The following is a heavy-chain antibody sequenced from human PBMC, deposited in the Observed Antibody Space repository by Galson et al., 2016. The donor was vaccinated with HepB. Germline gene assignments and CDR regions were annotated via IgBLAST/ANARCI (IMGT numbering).Heavy chain of an antibody. J-gene: IGHJ4*02. CDR1: GYMFANYA. CDR2: ISGYNGNT. V-gene: IGHV1-18*01. Sequence: QSGAEVKKPGESLKISCKASGYMFANYAINWVRQAPGQGLEWMGWISGYNGNTKYARKFQDRVTMTTDTYTNTTDMEVRRLTSDDTAVYYCARGGPVDYGDKPDWFDCWGQGTVVTVAS. D-gene: IGHD4-17*01. CDR3: ARGGPVDYGDKPDWFDC.